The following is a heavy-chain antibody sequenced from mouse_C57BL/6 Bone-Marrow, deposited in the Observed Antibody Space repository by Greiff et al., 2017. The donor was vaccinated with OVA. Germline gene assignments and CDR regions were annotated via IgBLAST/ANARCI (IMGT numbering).Heavy chain of an antibody. CDR3: ARDEGPLYYYAMDY. J-gene: IGHJ4*01. CDR1: GFTFSSYA. Sequence: EVQGVESGGGLVKPGGSLKLSCAASGFTFSSYAMSWVRQTPEKRLEWVATISDGGSYTYYPDNVKGRFTISRDNAKNNLYLQMSHLKSEDTAMYYCARDEGPLYYYAMDYWGQGTSVTVSS. V-gene: IGHV5-4*01. CDR2: ISDGGSYT. D-gene: IGHD1-1*01.